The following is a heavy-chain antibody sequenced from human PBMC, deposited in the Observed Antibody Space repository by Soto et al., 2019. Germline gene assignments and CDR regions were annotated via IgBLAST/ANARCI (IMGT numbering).Heavy chain of an antibody. CDR2: ISYDGSNQ. CDR1: GFTFSSFA. V-gene: IGHV3-30-3*01. Sequence: QVQLVESGGGVVQPGRSLRLSCAASGFTFSSFAMHWVRQAPGKGLEWVAIISYDGSNQYYADSVKGRFTVSRDNSKNMLYLQLNSLRVEDTAVYYCARDRTSGCVVDYWGQGTLVTVAS. D-gene: IGHD6-19*01. CDR3: ARDRTSGCVVDY. J-gene: IGHJ4*02.